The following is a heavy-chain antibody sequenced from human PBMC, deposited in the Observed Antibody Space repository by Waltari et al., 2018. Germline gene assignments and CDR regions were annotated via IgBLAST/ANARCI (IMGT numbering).Heavy chain of an antibody. CDR1: GYTFATYW. Sequence: EVQLVQSGAEVKKPGESLKISCKGSGYTFATYWIAWVRLMPGKGLELMGIILPSDSETTYSPSFEGQVTISADRSISTAYLQWSSLKASDTAIYYCARADGGNWAFDIWGQGTMVTVSS. CDR3: ARADGGNWAFDI. J-gene: IGHJ3*02. V-gene: IGHV5-51*01. D-gene: IGHD2-21*01. CDR2: ILPSDSET.